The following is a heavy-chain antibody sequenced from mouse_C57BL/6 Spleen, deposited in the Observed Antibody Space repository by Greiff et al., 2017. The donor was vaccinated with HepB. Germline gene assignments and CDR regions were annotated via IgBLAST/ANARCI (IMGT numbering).Heavy chain of an antibody. V-gene: IGHV3-8*01. Sequence: EVKLVESGPGLAKPSQSLSLTCSVSGYSITSDYWNWIRKFPGKKLEYMGYISYSGSTYYNPSLKSRISITRDTSKNQYYLQLNSVTTEDTATYYCARGSYPSYWYFDVWGTGTTVTVSS. CDR3: ARGSYPSYWYFDV. CDR1: GYSITSDY. D-gene: IGHD1-1*02. CDR2: ISYSGST. J-gene: IGHJ1*03.